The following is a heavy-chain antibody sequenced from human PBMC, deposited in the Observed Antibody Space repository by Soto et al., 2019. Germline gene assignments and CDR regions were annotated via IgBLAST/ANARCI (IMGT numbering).Heavy chain of an antibody. CDR1: GGSFSGYY. CDR2: INHSGST. CDR3: ARGRTYYDFWSGYPLHFDY. D-gene: IGHD3-3*01. V-gene: IGHV4-34*01. J-gene: IGHJ4*02. Sequence: PSETLSLTCAVYGGSFSGYYWSWIGQPPGKGLEWIGEINHSGSTNYNPSLKSRVTISVDTSKNQFSLKLSSVTAADTAVYYCARGRTYYDFWSGYPLHFDYWGQGTLLTAPQ.